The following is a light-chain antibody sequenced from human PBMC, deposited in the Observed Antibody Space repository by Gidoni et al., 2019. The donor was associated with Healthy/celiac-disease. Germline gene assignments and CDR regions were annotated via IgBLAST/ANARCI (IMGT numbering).Light chain of an antibody. CDR1: QSVLYSSNNKNY. Sequence: DIVMTKSPASLAVSLGERATINCKSSQSVLYSSNNKNYLAWYQQKPGQPPKLLIYWASTRASGVPDRFSGSGSGTDFTLTISSLQAEDVAVYYCQQYYSTPYTFGQXTKLEIK. CDR2: WAS. V-gene: IGKV4-1*01. J-gene: IGKJ2*01. CDR3: QQYYSTPYT.